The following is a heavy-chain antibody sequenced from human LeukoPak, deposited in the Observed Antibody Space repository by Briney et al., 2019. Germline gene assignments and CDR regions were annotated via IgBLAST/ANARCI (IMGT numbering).Heavy chain of an antibody. CDR1: GGSISSYY. Sequence: SETLSLTCTVSGGSISSYYWSWIRQPPGKGLEWIGYIYYSGSTNYNPSLKSRVTISVDTSKNQFSLKLSSVTAADTAVYYCARGGSAYYYYGMDVWGQGTTVTVSS. CDR3: ARGGSAYYYYGMDV. D-gene: IGHD3-10*01. CDR2: IYYSGST. J-gene: IGHJ6*02. V-gene: IGHV4-59*08.